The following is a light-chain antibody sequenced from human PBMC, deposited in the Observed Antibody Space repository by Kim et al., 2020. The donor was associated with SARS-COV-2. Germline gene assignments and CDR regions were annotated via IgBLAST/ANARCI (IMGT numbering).Light chain of an antibody. J-gene: IGLJ2*01. Sequence: DLGQKVRITCQGDSLRRYYATWYQQKPGQAPIVVIYGKNNRPSGIPDRFSGSSSGNTASLTITGTQAGDEADYYCNSRDSNDNVVFGGGTQLTVL. CDR3: NSRDSNDNVV. CDR1: SLRRYY. CDR2: GKN. V-gene: IGLV3-19*01.